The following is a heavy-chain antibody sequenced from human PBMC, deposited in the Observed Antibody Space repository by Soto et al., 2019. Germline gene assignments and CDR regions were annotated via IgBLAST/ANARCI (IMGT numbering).Heavy chain of an antibody. Sequence: QVQLVESGGGVVQPGRSLRLSCAASGFTFSSYGMHWVRQAPGKGLEWVAVISYDGSNKYYADSVKGRFTISRDNSKNTLYLQMNSLRAEDTAVYYCAKVHNYGDQNDAFDIWGQGTMVTVSS. CDR3: AKVHNYGDQNDAFDI. J-gene: IGHJ3*02. D-gene: IGHD4-17*01. CDR2: ISYDGSNK. CDR1: GFTFSSYG. V-gene: IGHV3-30*18.